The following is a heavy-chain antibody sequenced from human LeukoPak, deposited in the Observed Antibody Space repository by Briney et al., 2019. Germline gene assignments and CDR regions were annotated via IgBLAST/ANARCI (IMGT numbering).Heavy chain of an antibody. CDR2: INPSGAST. Sequence: ASVKLSCKASGYSFISYFVHWVRQAPGQGLEWMGIINPSGASTNYAQMFQGRVTMTRETSTSTVYMELSSLRSEDTAVYYCARSPAGYMDVWGKGTTVTVSS. J-gene: IGHJ6*03. D-gene: IGHD2-2*01. CDR1: GYSFISYF. CDR3: ARSPAGYMDV. V-gene: IGHV1-46*01.